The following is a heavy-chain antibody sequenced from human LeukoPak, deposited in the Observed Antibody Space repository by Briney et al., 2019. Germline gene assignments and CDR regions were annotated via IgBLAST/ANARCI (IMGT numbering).Heavy chain of an antibody. D-gene: IGHD6-6*01. J-gene: IGHJ5*02. V-gene: IGHV4-34*01. CDR1: GGSFSGYY. CDR3: ARLISSSSRGRWFDP. CDR2: INHSGST. Sequence: IPSETLSLTCAVYGGSFSGYYWSWIRQPPGKGLEWSGEINHSGSTNYNPSLKSRVTISVDTSKNQFSLKLSSVTAADTAVYYCARLISSSSRGRWFDPWGQGTLVTVSS.